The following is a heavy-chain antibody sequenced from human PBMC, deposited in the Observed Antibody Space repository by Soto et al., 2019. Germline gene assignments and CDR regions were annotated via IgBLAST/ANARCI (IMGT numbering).Heavy chain of an antibody. CDR2: ISGSGGTT. D-gene: IGHD6-19*01. CDR1: GFTFSDYA. CDR3: AQVMNSGWYLAY. V-gene: IGHV3-23*01. J-gene: IGHJ4*02. Sequence: GGSLRLSCAASGFTFSDYAMSWVRQAPGKGLEWVSAISGSGGTTYYADSVKGRFTISRDNSKNTMYLQVNSLRAEDTAVYYCAQVMNSGWYLAYWGQGTLVTVSS.